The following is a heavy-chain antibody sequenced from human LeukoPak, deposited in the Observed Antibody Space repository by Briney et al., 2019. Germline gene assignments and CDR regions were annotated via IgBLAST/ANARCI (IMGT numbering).Heavy chain of an antibody. V-gene: IGHV3-30-3*01. CDR2: ISFDGSNE. J-gene: IGHJ4*02. D-gene: IGHD4-23*01. CDR3: ARHDYGGNSGDY. CDR1: GFTFSTYA. Sequence: GGSLRLSCAASGFTFSTYALHWVRQAPGKGLEWVAIISFDGSNEYYADSMRGRFTISRDNSKNTLYLQMNSLRDEDTAVYYCARHDYGGNSGDYWGQGTLVTVSS.